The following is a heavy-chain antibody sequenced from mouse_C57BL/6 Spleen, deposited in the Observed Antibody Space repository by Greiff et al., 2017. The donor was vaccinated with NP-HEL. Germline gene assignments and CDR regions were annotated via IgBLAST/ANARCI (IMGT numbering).Heavy chain of an antibody. J-gene: IGHJ4*01. CDR1: GFTFSNYW. CDR3: TGLLLRSYYAMDY. Sequence: EVMLVESGGGLVQPGGSMKLSCVASGFTFSNYWMNWVRQSPEKGLEWVAQIRLKSDNYATHYAESVKGRFTISRDDSKSSVYLQMNNLRAEDTGIYYCTGLLLRSYYAMDYWGQGTSVTVSS. CDR2: IRLKSDNYAT. D-gene: IGHD1-1*01. V-gene: IGHV6-3*01.